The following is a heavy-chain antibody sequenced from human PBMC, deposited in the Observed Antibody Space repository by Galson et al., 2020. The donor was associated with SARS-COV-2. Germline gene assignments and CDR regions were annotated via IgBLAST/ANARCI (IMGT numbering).Heavy chain of an antibody. D-gene: IGHD3-3*01. CDR1: GGSISSGGYY. V-gene: IGHV4-31*03. J-gene: IGHJ4*02. CDR2: IYYSGST. Sequence: SETLSLTCTVSGGSISSGGYYWSWIRQHPGKGLEWIGYIYYSGSTYYNPSLKSRVTISVDTSKNQFSLKLSSVTAADTAVYYCAREWAAVLRFLEWTRGYFDYWGQGTLVTVSS. CDR3: AREWAAVLRFLEWTRGYFDY.